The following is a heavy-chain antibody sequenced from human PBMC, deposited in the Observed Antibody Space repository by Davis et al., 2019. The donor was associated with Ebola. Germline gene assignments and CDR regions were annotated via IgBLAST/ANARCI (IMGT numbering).Heavy chain of an antibody. D-gene: IGHD3-10*01. J-gene: IGHJ4*02. V-gene: IGHV3-74*01. CDR1: GFTFSSHW. Sequence: HTGGSLRLSCAASGFTFSSHWMHWVRQAPGKGLVWVSRINGDGRRTNYADSVKGRFTISRDDAKNTLYLQMNSLRAEDTAVYYCARASGGPDYWGRGTVVTVSS. CDR2: INGDGRRT. CDR3: ARASGGPDY.